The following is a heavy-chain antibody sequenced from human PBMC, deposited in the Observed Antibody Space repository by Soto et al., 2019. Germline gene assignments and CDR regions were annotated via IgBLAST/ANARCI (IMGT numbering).Heavy chain of an antibody. J-gene: IGHJ6*02. V-gene: IGHV3-33*01. Sequence: GGSLRLSCAASGFTFSSYGMHWVRQAPGKGLEWVAVIWYDGSNKYYADSVKGRFTISRDNSKNTLYLQMNSLRAEDTAVYYCARESPTVTLAADYYYYGMDVWGQGTTVTVSS. CDR3: ARESPTVTLAADYYYYGMDV. D-gene: IGHD4-17*01. CDR2: IWYDGSNK. CDR1: GFTFSSYG.